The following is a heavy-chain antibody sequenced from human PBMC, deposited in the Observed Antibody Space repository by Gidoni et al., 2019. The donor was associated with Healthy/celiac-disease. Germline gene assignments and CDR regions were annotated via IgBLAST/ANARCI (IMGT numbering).Heavy chain of an antibody. CDR3: ATSGFDYELENAFDI. V-gene: IGHV1-24*01. D-gene: IGHD4-17*01. CDR1: GYTLTELS. J-gene: IGHJ3*02. Sequence: QVQLVQSGAEATKPGASVKVSCKVSGYTLTELSMHWVRQAPGKALEWMGGFDPEDGETIYAQKFQGRVTMTEDTSTDTAYMELSSLRSEDTAVYYCATSGFDYELENAFDIWGQGTMVTVSS. CDR2: FDPEDGET.